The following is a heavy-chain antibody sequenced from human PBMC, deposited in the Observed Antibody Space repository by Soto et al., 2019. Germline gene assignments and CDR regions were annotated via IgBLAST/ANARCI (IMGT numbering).Heavy chain of an antibody. CDR2: IYWDDDK. V-gene: IGHV2-5*02. D-gene: IGHD6-6*01. J-gene: IGHJ4*02. CDR1: GFSLTTSGVD. CDR3: AHRRPYSNSPEYFFDY. Sequence: QITLKESGPPLVKPTQTPTLTCTFSGFSLTTSGVDVAWIRQPPGKALEWLALIYWDDDKRYSPSLKSRLTITKDTSKNQVVLTMTNMDPLDTATYYCAHRRPYSNSPEYFFDYWGQGTLVTVSS.